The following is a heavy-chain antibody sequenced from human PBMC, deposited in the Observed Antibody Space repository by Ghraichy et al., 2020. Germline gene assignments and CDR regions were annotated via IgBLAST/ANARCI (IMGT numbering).Heavy chain of an antibody. CDR3: AREDFNAFDF. J-gene: IGHJ3*01. V-gene: IGHV3-21*01. CDR2: MSSSSRSI. Sequence: GGSLRLSCEASGFAFGIYTMNWVRQAPGKGLEWVSSMSSSSRSIYYADSVRGRFIISRDNPKKTLYLHMNRLRAEDTAIYYCAREDFNAFDFWGQGTLVTVSS. CDR1: GFAFGIYT.